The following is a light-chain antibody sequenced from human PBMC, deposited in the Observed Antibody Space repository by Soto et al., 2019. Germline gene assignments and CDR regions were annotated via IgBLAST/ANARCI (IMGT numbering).Light chain of an antibody. Sequence: EIVLTQSPATLSLSPGERATLSCRASQSVSRYLAWYQQKPGQAPRLLIYDASNRATGIPARFSGSGSGTDVSLPISSREPEDFAVYYCQQRSNWPPFSFGGGTKVEIK. J-gene: IGKJ4*01. CDR1: QSVSRY. CDR3: QQRSNWPPFS. V-gene: IGKV3-11*01. CDR2: DAS.